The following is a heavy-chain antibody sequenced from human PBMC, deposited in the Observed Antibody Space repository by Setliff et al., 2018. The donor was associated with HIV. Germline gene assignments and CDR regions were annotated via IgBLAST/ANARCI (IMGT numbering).Heavy chain of an antibody. V-gene: IGHV4-38-2*02. CDR2: IYHGGSV. CDR1: GYSISTSSW. Sequence: SETLSLTCTVSGYSISTSSWWGWVRQSPGRGLQWIGSIYHGGSVYYNPSLQSRVTTSLDRSKNQFSLNMISVTAADSAIYFCARGIRMLLDSNRGVYTHDAFDLWGQGTTVT. D-gene: IGHD3-10*01. J-gene: IGHJ3*01. CDR3: ARGIRMLLDSNRGVYTHDAFDL.